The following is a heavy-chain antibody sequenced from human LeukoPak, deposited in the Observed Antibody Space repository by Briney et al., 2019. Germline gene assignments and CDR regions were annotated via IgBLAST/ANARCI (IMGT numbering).Heavy chain of an antibody. J-gene: IGHJ4*02. Sequence: ASVKVSCKASGYTFTSYGISWVRQAPGQGLEWMGWISAYNGNTNYAQKLQGRVTMTTDTSTSTAYMELRSLRSDDTAVYYCARDKPNYGSGKIDYWGQGTLVTVSS. D-gene: IGHD3-10*01. CDR2: ISAYNGNT. V-gene: IGHV1-18*04. CDR1: GYTFTSYG. CDR3: ARDKPNYGSGKIDY.